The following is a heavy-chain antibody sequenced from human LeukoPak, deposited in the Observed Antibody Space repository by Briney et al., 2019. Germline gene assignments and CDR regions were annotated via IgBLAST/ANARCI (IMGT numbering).Heavy chain of an antibody. CDR3: AKEASGYGYYFDY. D-gene: IGHD3-10*01. J-gene: IGHJ4*02. CDR2: ISGGGGSP. V-gene: IGHV3-23*01. CDR1: GFTFSSYA. Sequence: GGSLRLSCAASGFTFSSYAMSWVRQAPGKGLEWVSAISGGGGSPYYADSVKGRFTISRDNSKNTLYLQMSSLRAEDTAVYYCAKEASGYGYYFDYWGQGTLVTVSS.